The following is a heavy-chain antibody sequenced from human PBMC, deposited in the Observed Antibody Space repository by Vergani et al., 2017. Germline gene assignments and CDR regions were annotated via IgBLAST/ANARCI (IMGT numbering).Heavy chain of an antibody. J-gene: IGHJ4*02. CDR1: GFTFSSYA. CDR2: IYSGGST. CDR3: ARGSGRGPFDY. Sequence: EVQLLESGGGLVQPGGSLRLSCAASGFTFSSYAMSWVRQAPGKGLEWVSVIYSGGSTYYADSVKGRFTISRDNSKNTLYLQMNSLRAEDTAVYYCARGSGRGPFDYWGQGTLVTVSS. V-gene: IGHV3-66*02. D-gene: IGHD3-10*01.